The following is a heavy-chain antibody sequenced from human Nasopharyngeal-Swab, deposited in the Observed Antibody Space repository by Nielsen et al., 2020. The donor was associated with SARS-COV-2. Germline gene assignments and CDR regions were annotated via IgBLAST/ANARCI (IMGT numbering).Heavy chain of an antibody. J-gene: IGHJ4*02. CDR2: IAFDGSTT. Sequence: VRQATGKGLEWLAVIAFDGSTTYYADSVKGRFTISRDNSEDTLDLQMNSLRAEDTALFYCARSAISMVIAVPEDYLDYWGQGTLVTVSS. CDR3: ARSAISMVIAVPEDYLDY. D-gene: IGHD2/OR15-2a*01. V-gene: IGHV3-30*04.